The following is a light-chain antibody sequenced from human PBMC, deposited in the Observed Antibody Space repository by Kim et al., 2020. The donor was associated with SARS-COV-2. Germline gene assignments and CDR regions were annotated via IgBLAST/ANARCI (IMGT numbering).Light chain of an antibody. V-gene: IGKV3-11*01. CDR3: QQRSNWPYT. Sequence: PGASHALSCSASHSSYVAWYQQKPGQAPRLLMYEASNRGTGIPDRFSGRGSGTDFTLTISSLEPEDLAVYYCQQRSNWPYTFGQGTNLEI. J-gene: IGKJ2*01. CDR2: EAS. CDR1: HSSY.